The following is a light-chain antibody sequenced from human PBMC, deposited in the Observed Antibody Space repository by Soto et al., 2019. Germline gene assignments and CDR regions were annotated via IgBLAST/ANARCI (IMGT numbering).Light chain of an antibody. CDR3: QQYGSSASFT. CDR1: QSVSSSY. V-gene: IGKV3-20*01. CDR2: GAS. Sequence: EIVLTQSPGTLSLSPGERATLSCRASQSVSSSYLAWYQQKPGQAPRLLIYGASGRATGIPDRFSGSGSGTDFTLTISRLEPEDFAVDYCQQYGSSASFTFGHGTKVDIK. J-gene: IGKJ3*01.